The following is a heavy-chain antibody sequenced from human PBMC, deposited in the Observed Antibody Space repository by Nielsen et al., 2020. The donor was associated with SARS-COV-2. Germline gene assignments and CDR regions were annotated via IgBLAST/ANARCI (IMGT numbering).Heavy chain of an antibody. J-gene: IGHJ4*02. CDR2: IYYSGST. CDR3: ATLRLGYYDILTGYQTDYYFDY. D-gene: IGHD3-9*01. CDR1: GGSISSGGYY. Sequence: SETLSLTCTVSGGSISSGGYYWSWIRQHPGKGLEWIGYIYYSGSTYYNPSLKSRVTISVDTSKNQFSLKLSSVTAADTAVYYCATLRLGYYDILTGYQTDYYFDYWGQGTLVTVSS. V-gene: IGHV4-31*03.